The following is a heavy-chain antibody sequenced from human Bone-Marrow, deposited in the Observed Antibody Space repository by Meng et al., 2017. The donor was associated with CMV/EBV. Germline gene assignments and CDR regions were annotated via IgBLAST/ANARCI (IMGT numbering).Heavy chain of an antibody. J-gene: IGHJ3*01. D-gene: IGHD3-3*01. V-gene: IGHV3-74*01. CDR2: IDSEGRTT. CDR1: GFTFSSYS. CDR3: TREGTGYDFWRGYRNDALNL. Sequence: GGSLRLSCTASGFTFSSYSMNWVRQAPGKGPVWVSRIDSEGRTTFYADSVKGRFTISRDNAKNTLYLQMNSLRAEDTAIYYCTREGTGYDFWRGYRNDALNLWGRGTMVTVSS.